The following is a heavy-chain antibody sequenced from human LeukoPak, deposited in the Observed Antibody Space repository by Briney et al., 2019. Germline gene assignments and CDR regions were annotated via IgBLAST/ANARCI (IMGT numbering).Heavy chain of an antibody. D-gene: IGHD3-22*01. CDR1: GFTFSSYA. CDR2: ISGSGGST. Sequence: GGSLRLSCAASGFTFSSYAMSWVRQAPGKGLEWVSAISGSGGSTYYADSVKGRFTISRDNSKNTLYLQMNSLRAEDTAVYYCARDLLGYYDSSGYLDYWGQGTLVTVSS. J-gene: IGHJ4*02. V-gene: IGHV3-23*01. CDR3: ARDLLGYYDSSGYLDY.